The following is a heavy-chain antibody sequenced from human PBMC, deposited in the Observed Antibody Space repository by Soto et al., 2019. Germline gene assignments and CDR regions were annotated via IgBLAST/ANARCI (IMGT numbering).Heavy chain of an antibody. CDR2: IYSGGST. D-gene: IGHD3-10*01. Sequence: EVQLVESGGGLVQPGGSLRLSCAASGFTVSSNYMSWVRQAPGKGLEWVSVIYSGGSTYYADSVKGRFTISRDNSKNTLYLQMNSLRAEDTAVYYCARLTMVRGVSEYYYYYYTDVWGKGTTVTVSS. CDR1: GFTVSSNY. V-gene: IGHV3-66*04. CDR3: ARLTMVRGVSEYYYYYYTDV. J-gene: IGHJ6*03.